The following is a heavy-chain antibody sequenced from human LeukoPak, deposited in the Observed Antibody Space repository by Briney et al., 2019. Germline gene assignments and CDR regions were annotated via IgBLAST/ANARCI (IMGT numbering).Heavy chain of an antibody. CDR1: GSTFSTYW. J-gene: IGHJ4*02. CDR3: AKGSLALSGSYTDY. D-gene: IGHD1-26*01. Sequence: GGSLRLSCAASGSTFSTYWMHWVRQAPGKGLVWVSRINTDDSTMYADSVKGRFTISRDNAKNTLYLQMNSLRAEDTAVYYCAKGSLALSGSYTDYWGQGTLVTVSS. CDR2: INTDDST. V-gene: IGHV3-74*03.